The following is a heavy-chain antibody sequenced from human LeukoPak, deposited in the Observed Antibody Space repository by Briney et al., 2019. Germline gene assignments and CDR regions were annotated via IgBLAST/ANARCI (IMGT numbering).Heavy chain of an antibody. V-gene: IGHV4-39*01. CDR1: GGSISSSSYY. J-gene: IGHJ3*02. CDR3: ARLDYYDSSGYYYVNAFDI. Sequence: SDTLSLTCTVSGGSISSSSYYWGWIRKPPGKGLEWIGSIYYSGSIYYNPSLKSRVTISVDTSKNQFSLKLSSVTAADTAVYYCARLDYYDSSGYYYVNAFDIWGQGTMVTVSS. D-gene: IGHD3-22*01. CDR2: IYYSGSI.